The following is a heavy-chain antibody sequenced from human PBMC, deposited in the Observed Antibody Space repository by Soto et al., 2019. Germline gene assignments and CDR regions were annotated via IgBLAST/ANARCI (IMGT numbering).Heavy chain of an antibody. Sequence: SETLSLTCTVSGGSISSSSYYWGWIRQPPGKGLEWIGSIYYSGSTYYNPSLKSRVTISVDTSKNQFSLKLSSVTAADTAVYYCAVDGIAAAGIGYWGQGTLVTVSS. CDR3: AVDGIAAAGIGY. CDR2: IYYSGST. V-gene: IGHV4-39*01. D-gene: IGHD6-13*01. J-gene: IGHJ4*02. CDR1: GGSISSSSYY.